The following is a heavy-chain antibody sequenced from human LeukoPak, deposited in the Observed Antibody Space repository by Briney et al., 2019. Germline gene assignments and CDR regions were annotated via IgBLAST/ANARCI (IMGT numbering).Heavy chain of an antibody. CDR2: IYSGGTT. CDR3: ARVDTVMAYYFDL. J-gene: IGHJ4*02. CDR1: GFTVSTNR. D-gene: IGHD5-18*01. Sequence: GGSLRLSCAASGFTVSTNRMTWVRQAPGKGLEWVSTIYSGGTTYYADSVMGRFTISRHNSRNTLYLQMNSLRAEDTAVYYCARVDTVMAYYFDLWGQGTLVTVSS. V-gene: IGHV3-53*04.